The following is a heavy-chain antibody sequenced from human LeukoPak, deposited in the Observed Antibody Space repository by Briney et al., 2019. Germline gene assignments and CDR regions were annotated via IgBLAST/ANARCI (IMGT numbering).Heavy chain of an antibody. V-gene: IGHV3-7*03. CDR3: AQNSATVTTLFDY. CDR2: IKQDETEK. CDR1: GFTFSNFW. D-gene: IGHD4-17*01. J-gene: IGHJ4*02. Sequence: GESLRLSCTASGFTFSNFWMGWVRQAPGKGLEWVANIKQDETEKFYLGSVKGRFTISRDNAKNSLYLQMNSLRAEDTAVYYCAQNSATVTTLFDYWGQGTLVTVSS.